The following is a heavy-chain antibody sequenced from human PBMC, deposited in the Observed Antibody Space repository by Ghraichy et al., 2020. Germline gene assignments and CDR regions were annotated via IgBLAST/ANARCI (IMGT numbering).Heavy chain of an antibody. CDR1: GFTFSSYE. CDR3: ARDGSTTVTTIDY. Sequence: GGSLRLSCAASGFTFSSYEMNWVRQAPGKGLEWVSYISSSGSTIYYADSVKGRFTISRDNAKNSLYLQMNSLRAEDTAVYYCARDGSTTVTTIDYWGQGTLVTVSS. D-gene: IGHD4-11*01. J-gene: IGHJ4*02. V-gene: IGHV3-48*03. CDR2: ISSSGSTI.